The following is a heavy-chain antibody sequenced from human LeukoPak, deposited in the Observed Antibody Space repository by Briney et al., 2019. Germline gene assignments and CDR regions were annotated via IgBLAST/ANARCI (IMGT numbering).Heavy chain of an antibody. CDR1: GGSISSSSYY. CDR2: IYDSGST. CDR3: ARRMGTRIYFVVAATGNWFDP. J-gene: IGHJ5*02. Sequence: PSETLSLTCTVSGGSISSSSYYWGWIRQPPGKGLEWIGSIYDSGSTYYNPSLKSRVTISVDTSKNQFSLKLSSVTAADTAVYYCARRMGTRIYFVVAATGNWFDPWGQGTLVTVSS. V-gene: IGHV4-39*01. D-gene: IGHD2-15*01.